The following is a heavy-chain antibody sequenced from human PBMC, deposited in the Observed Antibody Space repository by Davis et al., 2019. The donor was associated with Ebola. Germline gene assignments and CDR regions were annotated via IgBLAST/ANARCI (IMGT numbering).Heavy chain of an antibody. CDR3: ARMGTGSYFDYYYGMDV. D-gene: IGHD1-26*01. V-gene: IGHV4-28*01. J-gene: IGHJ6*02. Sequence: MPGGSLRLSCAVSGYSISSNYWWCWIRQPPGKGLEWLGCISYSGSTYYNPSLKRRVTMSVDTSKNQFSLKLSSVTAVDTAVYYCARMGTGSYFDYYYGMDVWGQGTTVTVSS. CDR1: GYSISSNYW. CDR2: ISYSGST.